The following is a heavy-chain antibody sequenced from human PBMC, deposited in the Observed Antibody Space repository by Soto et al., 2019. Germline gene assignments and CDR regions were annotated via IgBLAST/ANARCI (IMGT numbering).Heavy chain of an antibody. J-gene: IGHJ4*02. CDR3: ARDFYPLAYYFDY. CDR1: GYTFTXXX. V-gene: IGHV1-18*01. CDR2: ISGYNANT. Sequence: QVQLVQSGPEVKKPGASVXXSCKASGYTFTXXXXSWVRQAPGQXLEWVGWISGYNANTKYAQKFQGRVTMSTDTSTNTAYMELRSLRSDDTAVYYCARDFYPLAYYFDYWGQGTLVTVSS.